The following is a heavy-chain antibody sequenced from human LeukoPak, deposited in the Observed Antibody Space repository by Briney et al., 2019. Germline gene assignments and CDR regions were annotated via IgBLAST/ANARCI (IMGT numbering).Heavy chain of an antibody. Sequence: GASVKVSCKSSGYTFTGYYIHWVRQAPGQGLEWMGGFDPEDGETIYAQKFQGRVTMTEDTSTDTAYMELSSLRSEDTAVYYCATQLGGYVSPYYFDYWGQGTLVTVSS. CDR3: ATQLGGYVSPYYFDY. CDR2: FDPEDGET. CDR1: GYTFTGYY. D-gene: IGHD5-12*01. J-gene: IGHJ4*02. V-gene: IGHV1-24*01.